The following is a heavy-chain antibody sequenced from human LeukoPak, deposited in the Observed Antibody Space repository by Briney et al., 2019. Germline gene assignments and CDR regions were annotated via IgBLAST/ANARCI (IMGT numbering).Heavy chain of an antibody. CDR2: IYSSGNT. Sequence: SETLSLTCAVSGASISSSNYYWGWVRQSPGKGLEWIGNIYSSGNTYYNASLKSRVTMYIDTSKNQFSLKLSSVTAADAAMYYCAKSNGYGLIDYWGQGTLVTVSS. CDR3: AKSNGYGLIDY. J-gene: IGHJ4*02. D-gene: IGHD5-12*01. V-gene: IGHV4-39*01. CDR1: GASISSSNYY.